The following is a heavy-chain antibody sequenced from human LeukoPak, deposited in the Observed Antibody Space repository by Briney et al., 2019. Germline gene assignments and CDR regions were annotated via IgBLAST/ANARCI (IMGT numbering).Heavy chain of an antibody. V-gene: IGHV3-74*01. CDR2: IDSDGRSP. CDR1: GFTIINYW. Sequence: PGGSLRLSCAASGFTIINYWIHWVRQLPGKGLVWVSHIDSDGRSPTYADSVRGRFTISRDNAKNILYLQMNNLRVDDTAVYYCVGSGPSTYWGQGAPVTVSS. J-gene: IGHJ4*02. CDR3: VGSGPSTY.